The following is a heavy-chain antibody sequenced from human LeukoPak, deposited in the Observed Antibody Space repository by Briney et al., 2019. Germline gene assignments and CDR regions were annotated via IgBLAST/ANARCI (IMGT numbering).Heavy chain of an antibody. D-gene: IGHD1-20*01. V-gene: IGHV3-15*07. CDR1: GSTFTNAW. Sequence: GGSLRLSCAASGSTFTNAWMNWVRQAPGKGLEWFGRIKSKADGETIDYAAPVKGRFTFSRDDSKNMLYLQMNSLKSEDTAVYYCSTLTSRGLSDSWGQGTLVTVSS. CDR3: STLTSRGLSDS. J-gene: IGHJ5*01. CDR2: IKSKADGETI.